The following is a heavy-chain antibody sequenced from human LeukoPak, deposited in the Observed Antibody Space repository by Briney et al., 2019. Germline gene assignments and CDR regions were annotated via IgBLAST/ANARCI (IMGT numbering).Heavy chain of an antibody. CDR1: GYSFTSYW. Sequence: GESLKISCKGSGYSFTSYWIGWVRQMPGEGLEWIGIIYPGDSHTRYSPSFQGQVTISADESISTAYLQWSSLKASDTAMYYCAREPDSSGYSFDYWGQGTLVTVSS. J-gene: IGHJ4*02. CDR3: AREPDSSGYSFDY. V-gene: IGHV5-51*01. D-gene: IGHD3-22*01. CDR2: IYPGDSHT.